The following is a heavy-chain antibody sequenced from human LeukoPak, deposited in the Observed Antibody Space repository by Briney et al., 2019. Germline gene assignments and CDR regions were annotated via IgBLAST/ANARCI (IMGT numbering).Heavy chain of an antibody. CDR2: ISSSSSTI. V-gene: IGHV3-48*04. CDR1: GFPFSQAW. D-gene: IGHD3-22*01. Sequence: PGGSLRLSCAASGFPFSQAWMNWVRQAPGKGLEWVSYISSSSSTIYYADSVKGRFTISRDNAKNSLYLQMNSLRAEDTAVYYCASYYDSSGYYFLPFDYWGQGTLVTVSS. J-gene: IGHJ4*02. CDR3: ASYYDSSGYYFLPFDY.